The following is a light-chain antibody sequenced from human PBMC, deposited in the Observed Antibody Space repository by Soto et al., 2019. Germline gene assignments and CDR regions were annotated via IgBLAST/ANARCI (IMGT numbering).Light chain of an antibody. V-gene: IGKV3-11*01. CDR2: DAS. CDR3: QHRSNWPLT. J-gene: IGKJ5*01. CDR1: QSVSSY. Sequence: EIVLTQSPATLSLSPGERATLSCRASQSVSSYLAWYQQKAGQAPRLLIYDASNRATGIPARFSGSGSGTDFTLTISRLEPEEFAVYFCQHRSNWPLTFGQGTRLEIK.